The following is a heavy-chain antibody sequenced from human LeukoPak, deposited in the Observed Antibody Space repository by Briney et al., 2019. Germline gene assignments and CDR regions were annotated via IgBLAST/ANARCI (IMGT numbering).Heavy chain of an antibody. CDR3: ARDKWGYYDSSGYYDSFDY. CDR1: VYTFTSYG. Sequence: GASVKVSSKASVYTFTSYGISWVRQAPGQGGEWMGWISAYNGNTNYAQKLQGRVTMTTDTSTSTAYMELRSLRSDDTAVYYCARDKWGYYDSSGYYDSFDYWGQGTLVTVSS. CDR2: ISAYNGNT. J-gene: IGHJ4*02. V-gene: IGHV1-18*01. D-gene: IGHD3-22*01.